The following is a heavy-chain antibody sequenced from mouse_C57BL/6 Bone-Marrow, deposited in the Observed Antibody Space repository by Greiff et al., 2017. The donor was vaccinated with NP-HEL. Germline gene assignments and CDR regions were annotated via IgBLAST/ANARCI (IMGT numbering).Heavy chain of an antibody. V-gene: IGHV3-3*01. D-gene: IGHD4-1*01. J-gene: IGHJ1*03. CDR1: GFSINSDCY. Sequence: EVKVVESGPSLVRPSQTLSLTCTVTGFSINSDCYWIWIRQFPGNKLEYIGYTFYSGITYYNPSLESRTYITRDTSKNQFSLKLSSVTTEDTATYYCARASNWDGWYFDVWGTGTTVTVSS. CDR3: ARASNWDGWYFDV. CDR2: TFYSGIT.